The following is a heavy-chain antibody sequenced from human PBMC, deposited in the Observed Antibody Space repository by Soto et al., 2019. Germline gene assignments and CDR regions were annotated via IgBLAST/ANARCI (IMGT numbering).Heavy chain of an antibody. Sequence: SETLSLTCTVSGGSISSYYWSWIRQPPGKGLEWIGYIYYSGSTNYNPSLKSRVTISVDTSKNQFSLKLSSVTAADTAVYYCARGIVGATLLFAFDIWGQGTMVTVSS. J-gene: IGHJ3*02. CDR1: GGSISSYY. D-gene: IGHD1-26*01. V-gene: IGHV4-59*01. CDR2: IYYSGST. CDR3: ARGIVGATLLFAFDI.